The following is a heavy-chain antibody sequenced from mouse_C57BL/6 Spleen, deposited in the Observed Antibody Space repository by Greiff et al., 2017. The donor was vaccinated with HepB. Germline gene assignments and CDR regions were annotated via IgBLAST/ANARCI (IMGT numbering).Heavy chain of an antibody. V-gene: IGHV1-26*01. J-gene: IGHJ3*01. Sequence: EVQLQQSGPELVKPGASVKISCKASGYTFTDYYMNWVKQSHGKSLEWIGDINPNNGGTSYNQKFKGKATLTVDKSSSTAYMELRSLTSEDSAVYYCAREGDYYGVGFAYWGQGTLVTVSA. CDR2: INPNNGGT. CDR1: GYTFTDYY. D-gene: IGHD1-1*01. CDR3: AREGDYYGVGFAY.